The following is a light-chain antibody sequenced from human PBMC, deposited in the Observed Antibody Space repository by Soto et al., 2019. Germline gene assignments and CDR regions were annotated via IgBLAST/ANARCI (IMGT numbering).Light chain of an antibody. V-gene: IGLV2-14*01. Sequence: QSALTQPASVSGSPGQSITISCTGSSTDVGAYNYVSWYQQYPGKAPKLMIFEVSNRPSGVSNRFSGSKSANTASLTISGLQAEDEADYYCSAYTDSSTRIFGTGTKVTVL. CDR3: SAYTDSSTRI. CDR2: EVS. J-gene: IGLJ1*01. CDR1: STDVGAYNY.